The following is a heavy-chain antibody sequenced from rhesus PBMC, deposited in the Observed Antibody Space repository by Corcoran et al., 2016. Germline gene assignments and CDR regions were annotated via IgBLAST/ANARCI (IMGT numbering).Heavy chain of an antibody. D-gene: IGHD1-1*01. CDR3: ARGGQPHDAFDF. CDR1: VGSLIGYSY. V-gene: IGHV4-73*01. CDR2: IDGNSTIS. Sequence: QVKLQQWGVGSVKPSETRSSTFDVSVGSLIGYSYWTWIRLPPRKGLEWRGNIDGNSTISKYNPSLKNRVTISGDTSKKQFSLRLNSVTAADTAVYYCARGGQPHDAFDFWGQGLRVTVSS. J-gene: IGHJ3*01.